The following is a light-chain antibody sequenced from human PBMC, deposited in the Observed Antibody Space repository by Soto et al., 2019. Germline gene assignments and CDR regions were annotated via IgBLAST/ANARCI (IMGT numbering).Light chain of an antibody. Sequence: QSVLTQPPSASGSPGQSVTISCTGTSSDIGGYNYVSWYQQHPGKAPQVLIFDVTKRPAGVPDRFSGSKSGNTASLTVSGLQAEDEAVYYCSSYAGSNNLRIFGGGTKLTVL. CDR3: SSYAGSNNLRI. J-gene: IGLJ2*01. V-gene: IGLV2-8*01. CDR2: DVT. CDR1: SSDIGGYNY.